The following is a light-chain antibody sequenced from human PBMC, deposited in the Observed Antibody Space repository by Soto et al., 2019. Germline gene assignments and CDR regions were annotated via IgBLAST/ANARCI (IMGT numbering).Light chain of an antibody. CDR1: SSDVGSHKS. V-gene: IGLV2-11*01. J-gene: IGLJ3*02. Sequence: QSALTQPASVSGSPGQSITISCTGTSSDVGSHKSVSWYQQHPGKAPKLLIYDVTLRPSGVPDRFSGSKSGNTASLTISGLQAEDEADYYCCSYAGSFTWVFGGGTKLTVL. CDR3: CSYAGSFTWV. CDR2: DVT.